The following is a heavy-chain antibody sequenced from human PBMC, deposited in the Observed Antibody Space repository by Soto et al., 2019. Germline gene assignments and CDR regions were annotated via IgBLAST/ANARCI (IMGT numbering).Heavy chain of an antibody. D-gene: IGHD3-3*01. CDR2: ISYAGNNI. V-gene: IGHV3-30*18. CDR3: AKDQSSIFRSGSGMDV. Sequence: QVQLLESGGGVVQPGRSLRISCAASGFTFRNFVMHWVRQAPGKGLEWVAVISYAGNNIFYADSVKVRFTISRDNAGNTLYLEMSGLRGEDTAVYYCAKDQSSIFRSGSGMDVWGQGTTVTVSS. J-gene: IGHJ6*02. CDR1: GFTFRNFV.